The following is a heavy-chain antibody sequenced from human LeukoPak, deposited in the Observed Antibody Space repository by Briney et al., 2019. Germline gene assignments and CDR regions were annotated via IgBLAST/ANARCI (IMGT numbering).Heavy chain of an antibody. CDR2: ISSSGST. CDR1: GSSISNSNHY. V-gene: IGHV4-39*01. J-gene: IGHJ5*02. D-gene: IGHD3-10*01. CDR3: ARPVTVIRGVGWFDP. Sequence: SETLSLTCTVSGSSISNSNHYWGWIRQPPGKGLEWIGSISSSGSTYYNPSHKSRVTISVDMSKNQFSLKLTSVTAADTAVYFRARPVTVIRGVGWFDPWGQGTLVTVSS.